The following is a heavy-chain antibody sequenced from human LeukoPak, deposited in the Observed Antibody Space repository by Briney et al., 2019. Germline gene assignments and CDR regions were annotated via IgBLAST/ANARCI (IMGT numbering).Heavy chain of an antibody. CDR1: GFTFSAYA. V-gene: IGHV3-23*01. D-gene: IGHD2-15*01. Sequence: GGSLRLSCAASGFTFSAYAMTWVRQAPGKGLEWVSTISRSSNNTYYADSVKGRFTISRDNSRTTLSLQMNSLRGDDTAIYYCAKGPLYCSGTSCYSVDYWGQGTLVTVSS. CDR3: AKGPLYCSGTSCYSVDY. J-gene: IGHJ4*02. CDR2: ISRSSNNT.